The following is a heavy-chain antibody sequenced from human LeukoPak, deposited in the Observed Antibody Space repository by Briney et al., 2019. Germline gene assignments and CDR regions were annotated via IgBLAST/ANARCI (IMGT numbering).Heavy chain of an antibody. D-gene: IGHD4-23*01. CDR2: ISINGCRT. Sequence: PGGSLRLSCSASGFTFSRYVMYCVRQAPGKGLEYVSAISINGCRTYYADSVKGRFNISRDNSKNTLYLQMSSLRAEDTAVYYCVKGGTTVVTPCDYWRQGTLVTVSS. V-gene: IGHV3-64D*06. CDR3: VKGGTTVVTPCDY. J-gene: IGHJ4*02. CDR1: GFTFSRYV.